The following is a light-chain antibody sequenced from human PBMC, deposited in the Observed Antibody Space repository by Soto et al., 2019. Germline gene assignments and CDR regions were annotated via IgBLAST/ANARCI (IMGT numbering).Light chain of an antibody. CDR1: RDISVY. CDR3: QQYDNLPPYT. J-gene: IGKJ2*01. V-gene: IGKV1-33*01. Sequence: DLPVTQSPSSLAVSVGDRVTITCQASRDISVYLNWYQQKPGKPPKLLVFDASNLQTGVPSRFSGSGSGTHFTFTITNLQTEDVATYYCQQYDNLPPYTFGQGTKLEI. CDR2: DAS.